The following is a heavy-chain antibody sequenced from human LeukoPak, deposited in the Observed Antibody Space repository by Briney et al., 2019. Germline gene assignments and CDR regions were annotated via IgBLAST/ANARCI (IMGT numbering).Heavy chain of an antibody. CDR2: ISAYNGNT. CDR3: TXXXXXXXYVWGSYRSGWFDP. J-gene: IGHJ5*02. D-gene: IGHD3-16*02. V-gene: IGHV1-18*01. CDR1: GYTFTSYG. Sequence: GASVKVSCKASGYTFTSYGISWVRQAPGQGLEWMGWISAYNGNTNYAQKLQGRVTMTTDTSTSTAYMELRSLRSDDTAVYYCTXXXXXXXYVWGSYRSGWFDPWGQGTLATVSS.